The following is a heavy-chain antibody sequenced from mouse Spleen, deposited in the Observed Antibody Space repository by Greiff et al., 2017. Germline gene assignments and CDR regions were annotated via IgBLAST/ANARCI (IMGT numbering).Heavy chain of an antibody. CDR3: ARDSGSPQEDYAMDY. D-gene: IGHD1-1*01. CDR2: IRNKANGYTT. J-gene: IGHJ4*01. V-gene: IGHV7-3*02. CDR1: GFTFTDYY. Sequence: EVQLVESGGGLVQPGGSLRLSCATSGFTFTDYYMSWVRQPPGKALEWLGFIRNKANGYTTEYSASVKGRFTISRDNSQSILYLQMNTLRAEDSATYYCARDSGSPQEDYAMDYWGQGTSVTVSS.